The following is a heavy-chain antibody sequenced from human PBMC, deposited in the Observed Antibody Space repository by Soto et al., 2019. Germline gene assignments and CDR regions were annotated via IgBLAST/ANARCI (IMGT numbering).Heavy chain of an antibody. Sequence: QVQLVQSGAEVKKPGSSVKVSCKASGGTFSSYAISWVRQAPGQGLEWMGGIIPIFGTANYAQKFQGRVTITADESTSTAYMELSSLRSEDTAVYYWARASTDSVRWFTYYFDYWGQGTLVTVSS. V-gene: IGHV1-69*01. CDR2: IIPIFGTA. CDR3: ARASTDSVRWFTYYFDY. CDR1: GGTFSSYA. D-gene: IGHD2-15*01. J-gene: IGHJ4*02.